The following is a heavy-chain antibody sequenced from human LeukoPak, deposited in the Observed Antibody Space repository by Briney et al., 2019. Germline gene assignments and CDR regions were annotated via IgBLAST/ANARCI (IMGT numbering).Heavy chain of an antibody. CDR1: GYTFTGYY. CDR3: ARADYDFGRGDAFDI. J-gene: IGHJ3*02. V-gene: IGHV1-2*02. Sequence: ASVKVSCKASGYTFTGYYMHWVRQAPGQGLEWMGWINPNSGGTNYAQKFQGRVTMTRDTSISTAYMELSRLRSDDTAVYYCARADYDFGRGDAFDIWGQGTMVTVSS. D-gene: IGHD3-3*01. CDR2: INPNSGGT.